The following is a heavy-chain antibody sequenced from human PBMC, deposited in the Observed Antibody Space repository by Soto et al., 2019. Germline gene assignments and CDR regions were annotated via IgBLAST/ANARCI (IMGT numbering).Heavy chain of an antibody. V-gene: IGHV3-48*03. CDR1: GFTFSSYE. J-gene: IGHJ6*02. D-gene: IGHD2-15*01. CDR3: ARYCSAGSCYYRYYYGMDG. Sequence: PGGSLRLSCAASGFTFSSYEMNWVRQAPGKGLEWVSYISSSGSNKNYADSVKGRFTISRDNAKNSLYLQMNSLRAEDTAVYYCARYCSAGSCYYRYYYGMDGWRQGTTVTVS. CDR2: ISSSGSNK.